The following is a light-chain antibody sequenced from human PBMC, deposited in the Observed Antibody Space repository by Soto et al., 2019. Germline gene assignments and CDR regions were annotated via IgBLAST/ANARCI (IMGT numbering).Light chain of an antibody. CDR3: QQYGSSPWT. CDR2: DAS. Sequence: EIVLTQSPGTLSLPPGDRATLSCRASQSVSNNYLAWYQQKPGQAPRLLIYDASTRATGIPDRFSGSGSGTDFTLTISRLEPEDSALYHCQQYGSSPWTFGQGTKVEIK. CDR1: QSVSNNY. J-gene: IGKJ1*01. V-gene: IGKV3-20*01.